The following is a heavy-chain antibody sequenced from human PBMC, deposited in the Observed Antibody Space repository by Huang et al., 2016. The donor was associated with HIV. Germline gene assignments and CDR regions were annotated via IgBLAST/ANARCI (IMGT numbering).Heavy chain of an antibody. D-gene: IGHD3-22*01. V-gene: IGHV3-9*01. CDR1: GFTFDDYA. J-gene: IGHJ4*02. Sequence: EVQLVESGGGLVQPGRSLRLSCAASGFTFDDYAMHWVRQAPGKGLEWLSGISWNSGSIGYADSVKGRFTISRDNAKNSLYLQMNSLRAEDTALYYCAKDRLLYYYDSSGYIDYWGQGTLVTVSS. CDR2: ISWNSGSI. CDR3: AKDRLLYYYDSSGYIDY.